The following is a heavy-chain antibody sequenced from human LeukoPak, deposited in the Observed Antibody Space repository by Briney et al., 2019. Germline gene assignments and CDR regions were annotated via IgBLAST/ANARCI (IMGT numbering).Heavy chain of an antibody. CDR1: GGSFSGYY. CDR3: ARAPVPAATKTFDY. V-gene: IGHV4-34*01. D-gene: IGHD2-2*01. Sequence: PSETLSLTCAVYGGSFSGYYWSWTRQPPGKGLEWIGEINHSGSTNYNPSLKSRVTISVDTSKNQFSLKLSSVTAADTAVYYCARAPVPAATKTFDYWGQGTLVTVSS. J-gene: IGHJ4*02. CDR2: INHSGST.